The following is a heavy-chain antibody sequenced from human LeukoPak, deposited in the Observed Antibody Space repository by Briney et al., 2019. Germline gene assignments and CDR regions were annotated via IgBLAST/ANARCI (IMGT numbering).Heavy chain of an antibody. Sequence: GGSLRLSCAASGFTFSTYAMTWVRQAPGKGLDWVSAISDSGSATDYADSVKGRFTISRDSSKSTLYLQLNSLRAEDTAVYYCARPVYCSPSGCRDYWGQGTLVTVSS. V-gene: IGHV3-23*01. CDR3: ARPVYCSPSGCRDY. D-gene: IGHD2-15*01. CDR1: GFTFSTYA. J-gene: IGHJ4*02. CDR2: ISDSGSAT.